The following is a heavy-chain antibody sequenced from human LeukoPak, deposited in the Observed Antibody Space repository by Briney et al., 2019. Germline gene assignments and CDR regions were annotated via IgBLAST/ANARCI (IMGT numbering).Heavy chain of an antibody. J-gene: IGHJ3*02. D-gene: IGHD1-26*01. V-gene: IGHV7-4-1*02. CDR2: INTNTGNP. CDR3: AISGPRGAFDI. CDR1: GYTFTSYA. Sequence: ASVKVSCKASGYTFTSYAMNWVRQAPGQGLEWMGWINTNTGNPTYAQGFTGRFAFSLDTSVSTAYLQISSLKAEDTAVYYCAISGPRGAFDIWGQGTMVTVSS.